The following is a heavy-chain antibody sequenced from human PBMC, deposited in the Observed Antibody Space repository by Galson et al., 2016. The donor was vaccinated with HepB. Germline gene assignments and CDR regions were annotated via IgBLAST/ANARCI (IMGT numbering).Heavy chain of an antibody. J-gene: IGHJ6*02. V-gene: IGHV3-9*01. CDR2: ISWNSSSI. Sequence: SLRLSCAASGFTFDDYAMHWVRQAPGKGLEWVSGISWNSSSIGYADSVKGRFTISRDNAKNSLYLQMNSLRAEDTALYYCAKERTIFGSSFYYYYAMDVWGQGTTVTVSS. D-gene: IGHD6-13*01. CDR3: AKERTIFGSSFYYYYAMDV. CDR1: GFTFDDYA.